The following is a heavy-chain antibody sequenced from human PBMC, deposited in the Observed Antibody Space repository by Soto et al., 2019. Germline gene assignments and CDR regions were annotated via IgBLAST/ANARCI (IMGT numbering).Heavy chain of an antibody. J-gene: IGHJ4*02. Sequence: HEHLVQSGAEVKRPGASLKVSCKASGYSFTGYYIHWVRQAPGQGLEWMGWINPDSGATNYAQNFQGSVTLTSDKSISQASMELTSLTSDDTAVYYCARGDYGTGGYPFPCFDYWGQGTLVIVSS. CDR3: ARGDYGTGGYPFPCFDY. CDR1: GYSFTGYY. V-gene: IGHV1-2*02. CDR2: INPDSGAT. D-gene: IGHD2-8*02.